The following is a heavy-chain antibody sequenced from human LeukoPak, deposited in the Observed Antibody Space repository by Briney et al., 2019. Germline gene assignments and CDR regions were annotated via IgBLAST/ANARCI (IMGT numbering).Heavy chain of an antibody. CDR3: ARGYYSSSYFDY. CDR2: INHSGST. D-gene: IGHD6-6*01. J-gene: IGHJ4*02. CDR1: GGSFSGYY. V-gene: IGHV4-34*01. Sequence: PSETLSLTCAVYGGSFSGYYWSWIRQPPGKGLEWIGEINHSGSTNYNPSLKSRVTISVDTSKNQFSLKLSSVTAADTAVYYCARGYYSSSYFDYWGQGTLVTVSS.